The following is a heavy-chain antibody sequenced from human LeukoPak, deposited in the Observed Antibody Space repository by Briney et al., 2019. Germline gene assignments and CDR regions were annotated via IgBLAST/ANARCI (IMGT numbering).Heavy chain of an antibody. CDR1: GYTFTGYY. J-gene: IGHJ3*02. D-gene: IGHD3-3*01. Sequence: ASVKVSRKASGYTFTGYYMHWVRQAPGQGLEWMGWINPNSGGTNYAQKFQGRVTMTRDTSISTAYMELSRLRSDDTAVYYCARDHQFLRDAFDIWGQGTMVTVSS. CDR2: INPNSGGT. V-gene: IGHV1-2*02. CDR3: ARDHQFLRDAFDI.